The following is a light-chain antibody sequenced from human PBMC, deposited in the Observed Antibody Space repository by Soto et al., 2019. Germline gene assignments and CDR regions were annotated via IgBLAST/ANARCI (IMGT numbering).Light chain of an antibody. CDR2: GAS. CDR3: QQYGSSPWT. V-gene: IGKV3-20*01. CDR1: QSVSSSY. J-gene: IGKJ1*01. Sequence: EIGLTQSPGTLSLPPGERATLSCRASQSVSSSYVAWYQQKPGQAPRLLIYGASSRATGIPDRFSGSGSGTDFNLTISRLEPEDFAVYYCQQYGSSPWTVGQGTKVEIK.